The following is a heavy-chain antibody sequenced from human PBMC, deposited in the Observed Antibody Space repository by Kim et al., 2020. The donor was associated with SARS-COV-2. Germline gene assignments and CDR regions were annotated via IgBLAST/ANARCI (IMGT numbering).Heavy chain of an antibody. J-gene: IGHJ6*02. Sequence: GGSLRLSCAASGFTFSSYAMSWVRQAPGKGLEWVSAISGSGGSTYYADSVKGRFTISRDNSKNTLYLQMNSLRAEDTAVYYCAKVVGGRYPRRSYYYGMDVWGQGTTVTVSS. CDR1: GFTFSSYA. V-gene: IGHV3-23*01. CDR2: ISGSGGST. D-gene: IGHD6-19*01. CDR3: AKVVGGRYPRRSYYYGMDV.